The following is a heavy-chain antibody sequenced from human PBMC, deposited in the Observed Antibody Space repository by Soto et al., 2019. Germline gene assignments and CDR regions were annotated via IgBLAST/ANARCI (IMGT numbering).Heavy chain of an antibody. Sequence: PGESLKISCKGSGYSFTSYWISWVRQMPGEGLEWMGRIDPSDSYSNYSPSFQGHVTISADKSISTAYLQWSSLKASDTAMYYCARHPLGLYGDYDRDGIDIWGQGTMVTVSS. CDR1: GYSFTSYW. V-gene: IGHV5-10-1*01. CDR2: IDPSDSYS. D-gene: IGHD4-17*01. J-gene: IGHJ3*02. CDR3: ARHPLGLYGDYDRDGIDI.